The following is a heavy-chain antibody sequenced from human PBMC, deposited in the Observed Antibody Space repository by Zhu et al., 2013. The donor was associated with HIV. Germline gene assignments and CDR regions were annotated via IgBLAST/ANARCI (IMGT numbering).Heavy chain of an antibody. V-gene: IGHV1-18*01. Sequence: HVQLVQSGAEVKKPGSSVRVSCRTSGGTFTDHAINWVRQAPGQGLEWMGWISGYNGNTNYAQKLQGRVTMTRDTSTSTAYMDLRSLRSDDTAVYYCARRYSGTAHFDYWGQGTLVTVSS. D-gene: IGHD1-26*01. CDR1: GGTFTDHA. CDR3: ARRYSGTAHFDY. J-gene: IGHJ4*02. CDR2: ISGYNGNT.